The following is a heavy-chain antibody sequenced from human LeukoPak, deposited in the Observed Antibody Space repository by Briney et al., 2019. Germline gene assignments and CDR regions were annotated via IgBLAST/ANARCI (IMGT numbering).Heavy chain of an antibody. CDR1: GFTFSSYG. J-gene: IGHJ4*02. CDR2: ISGSGGSK. V-gene: IGHV3-23*01. Sequence: GGSLRLSCAASGFTFSSYGMSWVRQAPGKGLEWVSVISGSGGSKNYADSVKGRFTISRDNSKNTLCLEMNSLRVEDTAVYYCAKAMYDYCNYVDYWGQGTLVTVSS. CDR3: AKAMYDYCNYVDY. D-gene: IGHD4-11*01.